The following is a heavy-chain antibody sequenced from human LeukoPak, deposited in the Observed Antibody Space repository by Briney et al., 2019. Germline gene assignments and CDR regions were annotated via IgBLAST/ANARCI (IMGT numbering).Heavy chain of an antibody. Sequence: PGGSLRLSCAASGFTVSSNYMSWVRQAPGKGLEWVSVTYSGGSTYYADSVKGRFTISRHNSKNTLYLQMNSLRAEDTAVYYCARSGVYGTLDYWGQGTLVTVSS. CDR1: GFTVSSNY. D-gene: IGHD2-8*01. CDR2: TYSGGST. V-gene: IGHV3-53*04. CDR3: ARSGVYGTLDY. J-gene: IGHJ4*02.